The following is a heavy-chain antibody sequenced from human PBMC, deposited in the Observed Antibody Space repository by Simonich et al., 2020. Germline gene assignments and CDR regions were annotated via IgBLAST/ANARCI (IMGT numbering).Heavy chain of an antibody. V-gene: IGHV1-2*02. CDR3: ARGGVQYYYYYMDV. CDR1: GYTFTGYY. D-gene: IGHD3-3*01. J-gene: IGHJ6*03. CDR2: INPNRGGT. Sequence: QVQLVQSGAEVKKPGASVKVSCKASGYTFTGYYMHWVRQAPGQGLEGMGAINPNRGGTNDAQKFQGRVTMTRETSISTAYMELSRLRSDDTAVYYCARGGVQYYYYYMDVWGKGTTVTVSS.